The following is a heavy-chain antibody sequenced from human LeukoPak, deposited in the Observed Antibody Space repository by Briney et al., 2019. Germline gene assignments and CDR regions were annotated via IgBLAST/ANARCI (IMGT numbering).Heavy chain of an antibody. J-gene: IGHJ5*02. CDR3: ARVLPRIAAAGEISRFDP. Sequence: ASVKVSCKASGYTFTSYYMHWVRQAPGQGLEWMGIINPSGGSTSYAQKFQGRVTMTRDTSPSTVYMELSSLRSEDTAVYYCARVLPRIAAAGEISRFDPWGQGTLVTVSS. D-gene: IGHD6-13*01. V-gene: IGHV1-46*03. CDR1: GYTFTSYY. CDR2: INPSGGST.